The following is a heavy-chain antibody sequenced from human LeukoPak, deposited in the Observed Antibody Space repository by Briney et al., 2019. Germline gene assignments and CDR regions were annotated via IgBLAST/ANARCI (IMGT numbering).Heavy chain of an antibody. CDR1: GDSVSSNSAA. CDR2: THYRRSKWYN. CDR3: ARDLDGGWYDFDY. D-gene: IGHD6-19*01. J-gene: IGHJ4*02. V-gene: IGHV6-1*01. Sequence: SQTLSLTCAISGDSVSSNSAAWNWIRQSPSRGLEWLGRTHYRRSKWYNEYALSVKSRIIINPDTSKNQFSLQLNSVSPEDTAVYYCARDLDGGWYDFDYWGQGTLVTVSS.